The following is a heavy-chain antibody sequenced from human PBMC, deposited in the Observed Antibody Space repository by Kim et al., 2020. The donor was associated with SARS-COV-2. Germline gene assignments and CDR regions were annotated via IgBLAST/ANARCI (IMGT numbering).Heavy chain of an antibody. Sequence: GGSLRLSCAASGFTFSSYAMSWVRQAPGKGLEWVSAISGSGGSTYYADSVKGRFTISRDNSKNTLYLQMNSLRAEDTAVYYCAKAHPIVVVPAGVYYYGMDVWGQGTTVTVSS. J-gene: IGHJ6*02. CDR1: GFTFSSYA. D-gene: IGHD2-2*01. CDR2: ISGSGGST. V-gene: IGHV3-23*01. CDR3: AKAHPIVVVPAGVYYYGMDV.